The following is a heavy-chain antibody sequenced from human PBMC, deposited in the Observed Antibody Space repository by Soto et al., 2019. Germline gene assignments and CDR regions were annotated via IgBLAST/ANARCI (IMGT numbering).Heavy chain of an antibody. CDR1: GFTFSSYA. J-gene: IGHJ4*02. V-gene: IGHV3-23*01. CDR2: ISGSGGST. Sequence: GSLRLSCAASGFTFSSYAMSWVRQAPGKGLEWVSAISGSGGSTYYADSVKGRFTISRDNSKNTLYLQMNSLRAEDTAVYYCANLGDYGDYLYFDYWGQGTLVTVSS. CDR3: ANLGDYGDYLYFDY. D-gene: IGHD4-17*01.